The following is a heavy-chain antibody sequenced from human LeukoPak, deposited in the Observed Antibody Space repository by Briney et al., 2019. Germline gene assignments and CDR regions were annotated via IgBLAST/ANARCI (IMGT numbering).Heavy chain of an antibody. CDR2: INPNSGGT. CDR1: GYTLTGYY. J-gene: IGHJ4*02. Sequence: ASVKVSCKASGYTLTGYYMHWVRQAPGQGLEWMGWINPNSGGTNYAQKFQGRVTMTRDTSISTAYMELSRLRSDDTAVYYCARDGRYYDSSGYYRVFDYWGQGTLVTVSS. V-gene: IGHV1-2*02. CDR3: ARDGRYYDSSGYYRVFDY. D-gene: IGHD3-22*01.